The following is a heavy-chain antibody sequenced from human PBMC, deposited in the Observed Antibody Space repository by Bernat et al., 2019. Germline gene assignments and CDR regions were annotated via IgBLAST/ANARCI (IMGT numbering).Heavy chain of an antibody. V-gene: IGHV3-23*01. D-gene: IGHD3-3*01. J-gene: IGHJ4*02. Sequence: EVQLLESGGCLVQPGGSLRLSCAASGFTFSSYAMSWVRQAPGKGLEWVSAISGSGGSTYYADSVKGRFTISRDNSKNTMYLQMNSLRSEDTAVYYCAKEGYYDFWSGYSHFDYWGQGTLVTV. CDR2: ISGSGGST. CDR3: AKEGYYDFWSGYSHFDY. CDR1: GFTFSSYA.